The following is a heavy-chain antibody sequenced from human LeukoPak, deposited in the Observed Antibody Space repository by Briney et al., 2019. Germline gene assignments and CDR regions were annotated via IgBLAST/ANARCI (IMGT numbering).Heavy chain of an antibody. J-gene: IGHJ4*02. D-gene: IGHD5-18*01. CDR2: IGITSSSI. Sequence: GRSLRLSCAASGFTFSSYGMHWVRQAPGKGLEWVSSIGITSSSIYYADSVKGRFTISRDNAKNSLYLQMNSLRAEDTAIYFCARLYAYSNGYDANWGQGTLVTVSS. CDR3: ARLYAYSNGYDAN. V-gene: IGHV3-21*01. CDR1: GFTFSSYG.